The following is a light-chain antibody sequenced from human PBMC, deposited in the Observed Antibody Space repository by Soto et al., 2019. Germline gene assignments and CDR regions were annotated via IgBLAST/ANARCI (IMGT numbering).Light chain of an antibody. CDR3: SLAHSGDLV. Sequence: QAVVTQEPSLTVSPGGTVTLTCGSSTGPVTSGHYPHWFHQKPGQAPRTLIYDTTNRHSWAPARFSGSRLGGKAALTLSGAQPEDEAEYYCSLAHSGDLVFGGGTKLTVL. CDR2: DTT. J-gene: IGLJ3*02. V-gene: IGLV7-46*01. CDR1: TGPVTSGHY.